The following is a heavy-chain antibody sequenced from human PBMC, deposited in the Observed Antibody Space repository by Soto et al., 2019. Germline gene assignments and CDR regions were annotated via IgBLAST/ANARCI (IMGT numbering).Heavy chain of an antibody. CDR2: IKSKTDDGTT. D-gene: IGHD4-17*01. CDR3: TTDRVSVTTAKNY. V-gene: IGHV3-15*01. J-gene: IGHJ4*02. CDR1: GFTFSNAW. Sequence: EVQLVESGGGLVKPGGSLRLSCAASGFTFSNAWMSWVRQAPGTGLEWVGRIKSKTDDGTTDYAAPVKGRFTISRDDSKNTLYLQMNSLKTEDTAVYYCTTDRVSVTTAKNYWGQGTLVTVSS.